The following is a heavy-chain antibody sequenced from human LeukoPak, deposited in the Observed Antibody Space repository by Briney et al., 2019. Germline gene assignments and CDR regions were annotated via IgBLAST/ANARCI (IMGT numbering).Heavy chain of an antibody. D-gene: IGHD5-18*01. CDR1: GFTFSSYG. CDR2: ISYDGSNK. J-gene: IGHJ4*02. V-gene: IGHV3-30*03. CDR3: ASGGSGYSYGYGDY. Sequence: HPGRSLRLSCAASGFTFSSYGMHWVRQAPGKGLKWVAVISYDGSNKYYADSVKGRFTISSDNSKNTLYLQMNSLRAEDTAVYYCASGGSGYSYGYGDYWGQGTLVTVSS.